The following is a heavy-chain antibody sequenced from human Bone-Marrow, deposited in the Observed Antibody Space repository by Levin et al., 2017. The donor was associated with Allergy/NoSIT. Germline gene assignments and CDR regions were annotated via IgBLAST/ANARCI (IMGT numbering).Heavy chain of an antibody. J-gene: IGHJ4*02. V-gene: IGHV3-64D*06. CDR3: VKDGTKVGTITGWCQFDY. CDR2: ISSNGGST. D-gene: IGHD5-12*01. CDR1: GFTFTTYA. Sequence: PGGSLRLSCSASGFTFTTYAMHWVRQAPGKGLEYVSAISSNGGSTYYADSVKGRFTISRDNSKNTLYLQMSSLRPEDTAVYYCVKDGTKVGTITGWCQFDYWGQGTLVTVSS.